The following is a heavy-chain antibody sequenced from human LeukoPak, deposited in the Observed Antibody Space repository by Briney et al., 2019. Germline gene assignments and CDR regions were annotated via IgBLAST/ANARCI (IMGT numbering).Heavy chain of an antibody. D-gene: IGHD2-2*01. J-gene: IGHJ4*02. CDR2: IKSKTDGGTT. V-gene: IGHV3-15*01. Sequence: GGSLRLSCAAFGFTFSNAWMSWVRQAPGKGLEWVGRIKSKTDGGTTDYAAPVKGRFTISRDDSKNTLYLQMNSLKTEDTAVYYCTTAGKDIVVVPAAMGYDYWGQGTLVTVSS. CDR1: GFTFSNAW. CDR3: TTAGKDIVVVPAAMGYDY.